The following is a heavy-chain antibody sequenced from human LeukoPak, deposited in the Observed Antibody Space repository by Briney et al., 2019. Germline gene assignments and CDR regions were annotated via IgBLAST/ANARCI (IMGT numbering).Heavy chain of an antibody. V-gene: IGHV4-38-2*02. J-gene: IGHJ1*01. D-gene: IGHD2-15*01. CDR3: ATTIYCSGGSCYDEYFQH. CDR2: IYHSGST. Sequence: SETLSLTCTVSGYSISSGYYWGWIRQPPGKGLEWIGSIYHSGSTYYSPSLNSRVTISVDTSQNQFSLRLSSVTAADTAVYYCATTIYCSGGSCYDEYFQHWGQGTLVTVSS. CDR1: GYSISSGYY.